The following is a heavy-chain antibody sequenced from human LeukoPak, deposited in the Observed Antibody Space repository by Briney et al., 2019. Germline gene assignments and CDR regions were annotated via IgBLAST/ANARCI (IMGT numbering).Heavy chain of an antibody. CDR2: IDPSDSYT. J-gene: IGHJ4*02. CDR1: GYSFTSYW. D-gene: IGHD3-10*01. Sequence: GESLKISCKGSGYSFTSYWLSWVRQMPGKGVEWMGRIDPSDSYTNYSPSFQGHVTIAADKSISTAYLQWSSLKASDTAMYYCASYGSGVAFDYWGQGTLVTVSS. CDR3: ASYGSGVAFDY. V-gene: IGHV5-10-1*01.